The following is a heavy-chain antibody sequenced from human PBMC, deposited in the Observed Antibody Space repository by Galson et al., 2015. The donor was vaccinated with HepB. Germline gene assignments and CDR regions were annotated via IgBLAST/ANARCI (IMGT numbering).Heavy chain of an antibody. CDR2: IYYSGST. J-gene: IGHJ4*02. D-gene: IGHD6-13*01. CDR1: GGSISSSSYY. V-gene: IGHV4-39*01. CDR3: ASIHSSSWYINPIDY. Sequence: SETLSLTCTVSGGSISSSSYYWGWIRQPPGKGLEWIGSIYYSGSTYYNPSLKSRVTISVDTSKNQFSLKLSSVTAADTAVYYCASIHSSSWYINPIDYWGQGTLVTVSS.